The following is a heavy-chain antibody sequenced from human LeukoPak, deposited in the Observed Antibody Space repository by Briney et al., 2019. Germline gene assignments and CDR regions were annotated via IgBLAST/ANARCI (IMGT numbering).Heavy chain of an antibody. CDR3: ARGRGDYFDTSGYFFGY. V-gene: IGHV4-4*07. CDR1: GGSISTYY. D-gene: IGHD3-22*01. J-gene: IGHJ4*02. Sequence: SETLSLTCTVSGGSISTYYWSWIRQPAGKGLEWIGRIYTSGSTNYNPSLKSRVTMSLDKSKNQFSLKLTSVTAADTAVYYCARGRGDYFDTSGYFFGYWGQGTLVTVSS. CDR2: IYTSGST.